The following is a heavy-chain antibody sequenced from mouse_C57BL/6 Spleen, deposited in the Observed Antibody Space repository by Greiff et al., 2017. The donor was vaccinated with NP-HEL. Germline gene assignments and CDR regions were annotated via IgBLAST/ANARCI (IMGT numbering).Heavy chain of an antibody. D-gene: IGHD1-1*01. CDR2: IWTGGGT. CDR1: GFSLTSYA. Sequence: VNLVESGPGLVAPSPSLSITCTVSGFSLTSYAISWVRQPPGKGLEWLGVIWTGGGTNYNLALKSRLSISKDNSKSQVFLKMNSLQTDDTARYYCARLLPVGGYAMDYWGQGTSVTVSS. J-gene: IGHJ4*01. CDR3: ARLLPVGGYAMDY. V-gene: IGHV2-9-1*01.